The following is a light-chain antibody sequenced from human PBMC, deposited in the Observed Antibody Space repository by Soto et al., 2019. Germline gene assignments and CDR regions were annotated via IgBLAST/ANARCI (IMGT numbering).Light chain of an antibody. CDR2: AAS. J-gene: IGKJ4*01. Sequence: DIQMTHSPSSLSASVGDRVTINCRASKGISNYLAWYQQTPGKVPKLLIYAASTLQSGVPSRFSGSGSGTDFTLTISSLQPEDVATYYCQKYNSAPLTFGGGTKVEFK. CDR1: KGISNY. CDR3: QKYNSAPLT. V-gene: IGKV1-27*01.